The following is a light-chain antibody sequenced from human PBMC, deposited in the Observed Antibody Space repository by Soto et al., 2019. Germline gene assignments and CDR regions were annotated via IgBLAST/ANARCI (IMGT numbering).Light chain of an antibody. CDR1: QSVSSSY. Sequence: EIVLTQSPGTLSLSPGERATLSCRASQSVSSSYLAWYQQKPGQAPRLLIYGASSRATGIPDRFSGSGSGTDFTLTISRLEPEDFAVYYCQQRAKWPSTVGPGTKVDSK. J-gene: IGKJ2*02. CDR2: GAS. V-gene: IGKV3D-20*02. CDR3: QQRAKWPST.